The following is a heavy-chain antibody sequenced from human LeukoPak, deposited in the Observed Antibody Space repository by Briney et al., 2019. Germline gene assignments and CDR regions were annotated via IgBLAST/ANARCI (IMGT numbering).Heavy chain of an antibody. CDR1: GYSFTSYW. CDR2: IYPGDSDT. Sequence: GESLKISCKGSGYSFTSYWIGWVRQMPGKGLEWMGIIYPGDSDTRYSPSFQGQVTISADKSISTAYLQWSSLKASDTAMYYCARPSTAGHRAIGTRSGGLSYGMDVWGQGTTVTVSS. J-gene: IGHJ6*02. CDR3: ARPSTAGHRAIGTRSGGLSYGMDV. D-gene: IGHD1-1*01. V-gene: IGHV5-51*01.